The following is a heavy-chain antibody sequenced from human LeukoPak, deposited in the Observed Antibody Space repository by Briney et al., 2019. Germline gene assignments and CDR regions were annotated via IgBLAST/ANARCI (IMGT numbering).Heavy chain of an antibody. V-gene: IGHV3-53*01. CDR3: AREVVIFPDYYYYGMDV. J-gene: IGHJ6*02. CDR1: GFTVSSNY. CDR2: IYSGGST. D-gene: IGHD2/OR15-2a*01. Sequence: GSLRLSCAASGFTVSSNYMSWVRQAPGKGLEWVSVIYSGGSTYYADSVKGRFTISRDNAKNSLFLQMNSLRADDTAVYYCAREVVIFPDYYYYGMDVWGQGTTVTVSS.